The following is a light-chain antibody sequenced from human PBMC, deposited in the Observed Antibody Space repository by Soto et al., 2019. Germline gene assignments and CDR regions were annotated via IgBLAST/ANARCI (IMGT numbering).Light chain of an antibody. J-gene: IGLJ2*01. CDR3: SSYTTTSTQV. Sequence: QSVLTQPASVSGSPGQSITLSCTGTSSDVGGYDYVSWYQHHPGKAPKLMIYEVSNRPSGISNRFSGSKSGNTASLTISGLQAEDEADYYCSSYTTTSTQVFGGGTKLTVL. CDR2: EVS. V-gene: IGLV2-14*01. CDR1: SSDVGGYDY.